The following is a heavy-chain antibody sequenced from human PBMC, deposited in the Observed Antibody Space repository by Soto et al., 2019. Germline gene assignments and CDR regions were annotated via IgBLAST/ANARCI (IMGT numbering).Heavy chain of an antibody. CDR1: GGSISSGGYS. Sequence: QLQLQESGSGLVKPSQTLSLTCAVSGGSISSGGYSWSWIRQPPGKGLEWIGYIYHSGSTYYNPSLKSRVTISVDRSKNQFSLKLRSVTAADTAVYYCASNLYYDSSGYYRSDAFDIWGQGTMVTVSS. J-gene: IGHJ3*02. V-gene: IGHV4-30-2*01. CDR2: IYHSGST. CDR3: ASNLYYDSSGYYRSDAFDI. D-gene: IGHD3-22*01.